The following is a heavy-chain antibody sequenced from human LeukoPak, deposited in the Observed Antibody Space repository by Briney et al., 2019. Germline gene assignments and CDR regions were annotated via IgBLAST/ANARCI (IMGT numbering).Heavy chain of an antibody. J-gene: IGHJ4*02. CDR1: GFTFSSYG. V-gene: IGHV3-74*01. Sequence: GGSLRLSCAASGFTFSSYGMQWVHQAPGKGLVWVSLINSDGSSTTYADSVKGRFTISRDNAKNTLYLQMNSLRAEDTAVYYCAPFYSSGWYGDGYWGQGTLVTVSS. CDR3: APFYSSGWYGDGY. CDR2: INSDGSST. D-gene: IGHD6-19*01.